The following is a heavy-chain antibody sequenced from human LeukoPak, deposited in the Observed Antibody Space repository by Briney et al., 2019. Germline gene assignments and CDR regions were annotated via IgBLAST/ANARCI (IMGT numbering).Heavy chain of an antibody. CDR3: ARESLTSPRRYYYGMDV. CDR2: IYYSGST. Sequence: PGGSLRLSCAASGFTFSSYGMHWVRQAPGKGLEWIGYIYYSGSTNYNPSLKSRVTMSVDTSKNQFSVKLSSVTAADTAVYYCARESLTSPRRYYYGMDVWGQGTTVTVSS. J-gene: IGHJ6*02. CDR1: GFTFSSYG. V-gene: IGHV4-59*12. D-gene: IGHD2-2*01.